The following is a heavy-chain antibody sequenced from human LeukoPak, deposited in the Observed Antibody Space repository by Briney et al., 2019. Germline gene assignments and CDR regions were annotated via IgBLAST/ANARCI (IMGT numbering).Heavy chain of an antibody. CDR1: GFTFSNYW. J-gene: IGHJ4*02. V-gene: IGHV3-7*01. CDR2: IRQDGSEK. CDR3: ARDRRSSASCFFDY. Sequence: GGSLRLSCAASGFTFSNYWMTWVRQAPGKGLEWVANIRQDGSEKYYVDSVKGRFTISRDNAKNSLYLQMNSLRAEDTAVYYCARDRRSSASCFFDYWGQGSLVTVSS. D-gene: IGHD2-2*01.